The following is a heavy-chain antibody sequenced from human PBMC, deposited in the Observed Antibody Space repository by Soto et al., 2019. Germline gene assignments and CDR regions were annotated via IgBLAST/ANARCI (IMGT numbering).Heavy chain of an antibody. Sequence: GASVKVSCKASGYTFTGYYMHWVRQAPGQGLEWMGWINPNSGGTNYAQKFQGWVTMTRDTSISTAYMELSRLRSDDTAVYYCARGMAIQLWLTGDYMDVWGKGTTVTVSS. D-gene: IGHD5-18*01. CDR2: INPNSGGT. J-gene: IGHJ6*03. CDR3: ARGMAIQLWLTGDYMDV. CDR1: GYTFTGYY. V-gene: IGHV1-2*04.